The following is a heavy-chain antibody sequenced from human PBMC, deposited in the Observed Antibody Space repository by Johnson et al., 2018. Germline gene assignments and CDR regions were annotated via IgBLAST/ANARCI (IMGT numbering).Heavy chain of an antibody. CDR3: ARGGPDYYDSSGSRYYYYMDV. Sequence: QVQLQQWGAGLLKPSETLSLTCAVYGGSFSGYYWSWIRQPPGKGLEWIGEINHSGSTNYNPSLKSRVTISVDTSKNQFSLKLSSVTAADTAVYYCARGGPDYYDSSGSRYYYYMDVWGKGTTVTVSS. CDR1: GGSFSGYY. CDR2: INHSGST. D-gene: IGHD3-22*01. J-gene: IGHJ6*03. V-gene: IGHV4-34*01.